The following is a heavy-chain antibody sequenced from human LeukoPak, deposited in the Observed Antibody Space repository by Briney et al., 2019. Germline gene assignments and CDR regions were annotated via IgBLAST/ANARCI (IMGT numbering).Heavy chain of an antibody. CDR3: ARAGTDYGDYLGY. D-gene: IGHD3-16*01. CDR2: INPSGGGT. Sequence: ASVKVSCKTSGYTFTSYYMHWVRQAPGQGLEWMGIINPSGGGTSYAQKFQGRVTMTRETSTSTVYMELSSLRSEDTAVYYCARAGTDYGDYLGYWGQGTLVTVSS. J-gene: IGHJ4*02. CDR1: GYTFTSYY. V-gene: IGHV1-46*01.